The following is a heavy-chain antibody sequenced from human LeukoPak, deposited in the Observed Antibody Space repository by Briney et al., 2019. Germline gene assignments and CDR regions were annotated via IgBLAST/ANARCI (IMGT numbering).Heavy chain of an antibody. J-gene: IGHJ4*02. CDR3: ASRSASGNWFLAY. D-gene: IGHD3-10*01. CDR2: IDPNSGGT. V-gene: IGHV1-2*02. CDR1: GYTFTGQY. Sequence: ASVKVSCKASGYTFTGQYIHWVGQAPGQGLEGMGWIDPNSGGTNHAQKFQGRVTMTRDTSISTVYMELSRLTSDDTAVYYCASRSASGNWFLAYWGQGSLVTLSS.